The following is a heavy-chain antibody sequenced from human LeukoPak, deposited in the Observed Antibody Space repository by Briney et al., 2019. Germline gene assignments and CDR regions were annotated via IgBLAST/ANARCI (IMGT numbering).Heavy chain of an antibody. V-gene: IGHV3-23*01. CDR2: ISGSGDNT. D-gene: IGHD3-22*01. CDR3: AKGSYYDSSGSSYFDY. Sequence: GGSLRLSCAASGFTFSSYAMSWVRQAPGKGLEWVSGISGSGDNTYYADSVKGRFTISRDNSRNTLYVQVNSLGTEDTAAYYCAKGSYYDSSGSSYFDYWGQGTLVTVSS. CDR1: GFTFSSYA. J-gene: IGHJ4*02.